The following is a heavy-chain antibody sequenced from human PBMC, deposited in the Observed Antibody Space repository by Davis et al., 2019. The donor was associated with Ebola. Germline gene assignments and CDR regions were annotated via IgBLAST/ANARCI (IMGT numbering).Heavy chain of an antibody. Sequence: PSETLSLTCTVSGGSISSGGYYWSWIRQPPGKGLEWIGEINHSGSTNYNPSLKSRVTISVDTSKNQFSLKLSSVTAADTAVYYCACGIVGATEYYWGQGTLVTVSS. CDR2: INHSGST. J-gene: IGHJ4*02. CDR1: GGSISSGGYY. CDR3: ACGIVGATEYY. V-gene: IGHV4-39*07. D-gene: IGHD1-26*01.